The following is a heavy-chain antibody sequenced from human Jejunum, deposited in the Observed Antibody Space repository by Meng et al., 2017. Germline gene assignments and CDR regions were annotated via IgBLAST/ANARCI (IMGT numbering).Heavy chain of an antibody. Sequence: GESLKISCAASAFTFSYCTMTWVRQAPGKGLEWVSTTSADGATIYYADSVRGRFTVSRDNSKNTLFLQMNSLRVDDTALYYCAKGRGGDDYQVDYWGQGTLVTVSS. J-gene: IGHJ4*02. CDR1: AFTFSYCT. CDR3: AKGRGGDDYQVDY. CDR2: TSADGATI. V-gene: IGHV3-23*01. D-gene: IGHD4-11*01.